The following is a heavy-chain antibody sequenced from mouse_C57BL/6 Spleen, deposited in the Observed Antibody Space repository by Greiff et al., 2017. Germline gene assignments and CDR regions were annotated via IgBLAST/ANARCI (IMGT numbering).Heavy chain of an antibody. J-gene: IGHJ2*01. CDR2: IYPGDGDT. Sequence: VKLMESGPELVKPGASVKISCKASGYAFSSSWMNWVKQRPGKGLEWIGRIYPGDGDTNYNGKFKGKATLTADKSSSTAYMQLSSLTSEDSAVYFCARVPYYNYFDYWGQGTTLTVSS. CDR3: ARVPYYNYFDY. CDR1: GYAFSSSW. D-gene: IGHD1-1*01. V-gene: IGHV1-82*01.